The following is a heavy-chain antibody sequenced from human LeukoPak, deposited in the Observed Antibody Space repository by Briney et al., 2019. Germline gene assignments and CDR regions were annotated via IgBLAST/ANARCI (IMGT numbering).Heavy chain of an antibody. Sequence: GGSLRLSCAASEFTFPMYWMSWVRQAPGKGLEWVADIKQDGSEKYYVDSVKGRFTISRQNAKNSLFLQMNSLRAEDTAVYYCARDSTSARYYYMDVWGKGTTVTISS. CDR1: EFTFPMYW. CDR3: ARDSTSARYYYMDV. V-gene: IGHV3-7*01. CDR2: IKQDGSEK. J-gene: IGHJ6*03.